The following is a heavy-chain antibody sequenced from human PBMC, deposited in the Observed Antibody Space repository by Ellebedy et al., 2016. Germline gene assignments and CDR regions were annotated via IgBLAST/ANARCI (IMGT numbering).Heavy chain of an antibody. CDR3: ARMDFGTGFYFDY. J-gene: IGHJ4*02. CDR2: IFYSGNP. D-gene: IGHD1/OR15-1a*01. Sequence: SETLSLXXTVSGGTINDGGFYWSWIRQHPGKGLEWIGYIFYSGNPFHNPSLRSRITISIDTSKNQFSLKLLSLTAADTAVYFCARMDFGTGFYFDYWGQGILVTVSS. CDR1: GGTINDGGFY. V-gene: IGHV4-31*03.